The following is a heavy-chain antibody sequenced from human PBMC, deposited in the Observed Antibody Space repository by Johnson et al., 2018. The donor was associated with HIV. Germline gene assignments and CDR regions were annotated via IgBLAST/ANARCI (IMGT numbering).Heavy chain of an antibody. Sequence: QVQLVESGGGVVQPGKSLRLSCAASGFTFSDFGMHCVRQAPGKGLEWVAVISYDGSNKYYADSVKGRFTISRDNSKNTLYLQMNSLRAEDTAVYYCARGMTTVTNHDAFDIWGQWTMVTVSS. V-gene: IGHV3-30*19. CDR3: ARGMTTVTNHDAFDI. CDR1: GFTFSDFG. CDR2: ISYDGSNK. D-gene: IGHD4-17*01. J-gene: IGHJ3*02.